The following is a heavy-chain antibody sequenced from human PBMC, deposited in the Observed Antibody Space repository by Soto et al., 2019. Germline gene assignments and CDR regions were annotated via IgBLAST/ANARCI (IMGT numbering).Heavy chain of an antibody. D-gene: IGHD3-10*01. CDR2: IYSGGST. V-gene: IGHV3-66*01. CDR1: GFTVSSNY. CDR3: ARGSWGWDYMDV. Sequence: GGSLRLSCAASGFTVSSNYMSWVRQAPGKGLEWVSVIYSGGSTYYADSVKGRFTISRDNSKNTLYLQMNSLRAEDTAVYYCARGSWGWDYMDVWGKGTTVTVSS. J-gene: IGHJ6*03.